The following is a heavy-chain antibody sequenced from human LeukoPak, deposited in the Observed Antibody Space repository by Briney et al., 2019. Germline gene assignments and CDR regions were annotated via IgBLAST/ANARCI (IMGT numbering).Heavy chain of an antibody. CDR2: INPNSGGT. V-gene: IGHV1-2*02. CDR1: GYTFTGYY. CDR3: ARVNYYDSSGYYPLPPLGY. D-gene: IGHD3-22*01. Sequence: ASVKVSCKASGYTFTGYYMHWARQAPGQGLEWMGWINPNSGGTNYAQKFQGRVTMTRDTSISTAYMELSRLRSDDTAVYYCARVNYYDSSGYYPLPPLGYWGQGTLVTVSS. J-gene: IGHJ4*02.